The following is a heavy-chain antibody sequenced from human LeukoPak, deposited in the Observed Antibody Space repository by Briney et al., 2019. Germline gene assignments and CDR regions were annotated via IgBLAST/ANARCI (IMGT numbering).Heavy chain of an antibody. D-gene: IGHD3-10*01. CDR1: GGPISSYY. Sequence: SGTLFLTCTIPGGPISSYYWTWIRQPAAKRLEWINRIHTIRSTDYNPSLKSRVTMSVDTSKHQFSLTLSSVTAADTAVYYCARDTGELVYWGQGTLVTVSS. V-gene: IGHV4-4*07. CDR2: IHTIRST. J-gene: IGHJ4*01. CDR3: ARDTGELVY.